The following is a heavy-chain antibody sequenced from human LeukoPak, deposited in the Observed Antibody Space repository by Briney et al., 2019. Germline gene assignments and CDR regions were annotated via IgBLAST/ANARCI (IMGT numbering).Heavy chain of an antibody. V-gene: IGHV4-59*08. CDR3: PRLPQSYYYGSGSYRDAFGI. J-gene: IGHJ3*02. CDR2: IYYSGST. D-gene: IGHD3-10*01. Sequence: SETLSLTCTVSGGSISSYYWSWIRQPPGKGLEWIGYIYYSGSTNYNPSLKSRVTISVDTSKNQFSLKLSSVTAADTAVYHCPRLPQSYYYGSGSYRDAFGIWGQGTMVTVPS. CDR1: GGSISSYY.